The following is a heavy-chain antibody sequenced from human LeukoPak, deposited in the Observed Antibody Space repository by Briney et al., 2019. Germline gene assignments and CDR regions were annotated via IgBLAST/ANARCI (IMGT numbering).Heavy chain of an antibody. CDR3: VRRNKGPADV. CDR1: GGFISGYY. J-gene: IGHJ6*02. Sequence: SETLSLTCSVSGGFISGYYWSWIRQPPGRGLWWLGYFYYSGSTNYNPSLKSRVTISIATSKKQFSLKLNPVTAADTAVYSCVRRNKGPADVWGQGTTVVVSS. D-gene: IGHD1-14*01. CDR2: FYYSGST. V-gene: IGHV4-59*01.